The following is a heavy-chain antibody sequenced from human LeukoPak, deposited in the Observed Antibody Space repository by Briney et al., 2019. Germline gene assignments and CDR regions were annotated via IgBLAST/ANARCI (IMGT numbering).Heavy chain of an antibody. CDR2: ISDSGSVK. J-gene: IGHJ4*02. V-gene: IGHV3-30*04. Sequence: PGGSLRLSCGASGFTFSNYAMHWVRQAPGKGLEWVIVISDSGSVKYYADSVKGRFTISRDNSQNTLYSQMNSLRVEDTAVYFCAREVKSVYFDYWGQGTQVTVSS. CDR3: AREVKSVYFDY. CDR1: GFTFSNYA.